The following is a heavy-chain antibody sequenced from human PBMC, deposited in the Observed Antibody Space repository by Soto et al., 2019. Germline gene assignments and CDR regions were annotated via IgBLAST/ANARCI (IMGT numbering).Heavy chain of an antibody. D-gene: IGHD2-15*01. Sequence: SQTLSLTCVISGDSVSSSSVAWNWVRQPPSRGLEWLGRTYYRSRWYSDFAVSVRGRIVINADTSKNQFSLQLNSVTPEDTAVYFCARSEEDSDYYYYGLDVWGQGTTVTV. V-gene: IGHV6-1*01. CDR1: GDSVSSSSVA. CDR3: ARSEEDSDYYYYGLDV. CDR2: TYYRSRWYS. J-gene: IGHJ6*02.